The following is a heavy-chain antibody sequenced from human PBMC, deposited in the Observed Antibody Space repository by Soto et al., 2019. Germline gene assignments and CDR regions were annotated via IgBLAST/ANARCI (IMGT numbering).Heavy chain of an antibody. D-gene: IGHD3-9*01. V-gene: IGHV4-61*01. CDR3: ARAFPPSLLRYFDWSSGGWFDP. CDR1: GDSVSSDNYY. CDR2: IYSSGST. J-gene: IGHJ5*02. Sequence: SETLSLTCTVSGDSVSSDNYYWTWIRQPPGKGLEWIGYIYSSGSTNYNPSLKSRVTISLDTSSNQFSLKLSSVTAADTAVYYCARAFPPSLLRYFDWSSGGWFDPWGQGALVTVSS.